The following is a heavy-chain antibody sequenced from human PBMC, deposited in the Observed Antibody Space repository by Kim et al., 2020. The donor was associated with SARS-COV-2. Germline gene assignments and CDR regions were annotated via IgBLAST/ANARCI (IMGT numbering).Heavy chain of an antibody. J-gene: IGHJ3*02. CDR2: VYDSESR. CDR3: ARGFGYSGYDDALDI. Sequence: SETLSLTCTVSGATISSGGFFWSWLLPPPVKCGFWSVYVYDSESRYYHLSHRIRASISEATTKNQFSLKLSSVTAADTAVYFCARGFGYSGYDDALDIWGQGPLVIVSS. V-gene: IGHV4-31*03. CDR1: GATISSGGFF. D-gene: IGHD5-12*01.